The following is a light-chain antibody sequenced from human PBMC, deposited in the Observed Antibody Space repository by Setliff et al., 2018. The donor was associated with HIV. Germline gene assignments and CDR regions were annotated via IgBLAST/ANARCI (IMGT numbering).Light chain of an antibody. CDR2: EVT. CDR3: SSYTSSSTLL. CDR1: SSDVGGYNY. V-gene: IGLV2-14*01. J-gene: IGLJ2*01. Sequence: QSVLTQPASVSGSPGQSITISCTGTSSDVGGYNYVSWYQHHPGKAPKLMIYEVTSRPSGVSDRFSGSKSGNMASLTISGLQAEDEADYYCSSYTSSSTLLFGGGTKATVL.